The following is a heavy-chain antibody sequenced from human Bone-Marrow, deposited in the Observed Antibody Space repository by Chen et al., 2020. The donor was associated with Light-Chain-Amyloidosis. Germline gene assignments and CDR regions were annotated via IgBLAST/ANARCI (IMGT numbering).Heavy chain of an antibody. V-gene: IGHV1-69*01. Sequence: QVQLVQSGAEVKKPGSSVKVSCKASGGTFNTYAINWVRQAPGQGLEWMGGIIPILGTASYAQKCQGRVTITADEASSTAYMELSSLTSGDTAVYYCAEGPCSNLGYWGQGTLVTVSS. CDR3: AEGPCSNLGY. D-gene: IGHD3-16*01. CDR1: GGTFNTYA. CDR2: IIPILGTA. J-gene: IGHJ4*02.